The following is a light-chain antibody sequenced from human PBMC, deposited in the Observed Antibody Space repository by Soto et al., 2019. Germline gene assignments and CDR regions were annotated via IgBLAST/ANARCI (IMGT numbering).Light chain of an antibody. CDR3: SSYTNTPTLGV. Sequence: QSALTQPASVSGSLGQSITISCTGTSSDVGGYDYVSWYQYHPGKAPKLLLFEIVKRPSGGSSRFSGSKSGNTTSLTISGVQLEDDDDYYCSSYTNTPTLGVFGRGTKLTVL. V-gene: IGLV2-14*01. CDR2: EIV. J-gene: IGLJ3*02. CDR1: SSDVGGYDY.